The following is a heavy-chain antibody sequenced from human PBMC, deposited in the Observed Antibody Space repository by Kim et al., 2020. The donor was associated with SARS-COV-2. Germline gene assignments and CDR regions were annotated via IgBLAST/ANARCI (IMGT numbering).Heavy chain of an antibody. J-gene: IGHJ1*01. CDR3: ARRGDEGAHYYLQY. V-gene: IGHV3-30-3*01. CDR2: IGNDGSKI. CDR1: GLTFKSYA. Sequence: GGSLRLSCTASGLTFKSYAMHWVRQAPGKGLEWVAHIGNDGSKINYADSVKGRVTISRDNSRNTLYLQMNSLRPDDTAVYYCARRGDEGAHYYLQYWGQGTLVTVFS. D-gene: IGHD3-16*01.